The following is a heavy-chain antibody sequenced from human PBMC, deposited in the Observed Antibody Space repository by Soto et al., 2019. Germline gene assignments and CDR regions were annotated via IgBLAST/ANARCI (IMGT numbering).Heavy chain of an antibody. CDR2: IYYSGST. Sequence: GWIRQPPGKGLEWIGSIYYSGSTYYNPSLKSRVTISVDTSKNQFSLKLSSVTAADTAVYYCARHAVHSSGFTEYWGQGTLVTVSS. D-gene: IGHD6-19*01. J-gene: IGHJ4*02. V-gene: IGHV4-39*01. CDR3: ARHAVHSSGFTEY.